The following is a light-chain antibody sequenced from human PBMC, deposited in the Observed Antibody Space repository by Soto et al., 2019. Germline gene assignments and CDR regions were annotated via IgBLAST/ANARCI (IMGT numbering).Light chain of an antibody. V-gene: IGKV3-11*01. Sequence: EIAMTQSPATLSVSPGERATLSCRASQSVSRKLAWYQQKPGQAPRLLIYDASTRATGIPARFSGSGSGIDFTLTISSLEPEDFAVYYCQQRRSWRPTITFGQGTRLETK. CDR2: DAS. J-gene: IGKJ5*01. CDR1: QSVSRK. CDR3: QQRRSWRPTIT.